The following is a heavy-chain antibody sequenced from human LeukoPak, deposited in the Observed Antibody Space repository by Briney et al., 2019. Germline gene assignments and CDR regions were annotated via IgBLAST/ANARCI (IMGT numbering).Heavy chain of an antibody. CDR3: ARAYDYTNYYYMDV. Sequence: GASVKVSCKASGYIFNNYGITWVRQAPGQGLEWMGWIASFDNGNTKYAQKFVDRVTMTKDTSTSTAYMELRSLRSDDTAVYYCARAYDYTNYYYMDVWGKGTTVTVSS. CDR2: IASFDNGNT. CDR1: GYIFNNYG. D-gene: IGHD4-11*01. J-gene: IGHJ6*03. V-gene: IGHV1-18*01.